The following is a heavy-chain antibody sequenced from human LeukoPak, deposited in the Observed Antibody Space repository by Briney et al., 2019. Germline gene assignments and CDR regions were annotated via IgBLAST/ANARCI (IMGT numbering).Heavy chain of an antibody. CDR2: INPNSGGT. Sequence: ASVKVSCKASGYTFTGYYINWVRQAPGQGLEWMGWINPNSGGTDYAQKFQGRVTVTRDTSITTVYMELSRLTSDDTAVYYCARDQGTSDKRYLFDYWGQGTLITVSS. V-gene: IGHV1-2*02. CDR1: GYTFTGYY. J-gene: IGHJ4*02. CDR3: ARDQGTSDKRYLFDY. D-gene: IGHD1-7*01.